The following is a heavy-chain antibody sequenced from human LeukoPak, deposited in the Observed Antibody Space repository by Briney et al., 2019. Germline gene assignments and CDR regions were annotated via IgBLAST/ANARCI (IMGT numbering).Heavy chain of an antibody. CDR1: GFTFSDYY. CDR3: ATLNVDTAMVNYFDY. J-gene: IGHJ4*02. CDR2: INHSGST. Sequence: PGGSLRLSCAASGFTFSDYYMSWIRQPPGKGLEWIGEINHSGSTNYNPSLKSRVTISVDTSKNQFSLKLSSVTAADTAVYYCATLNVDTAMVNYFDYWGQGTLVTVSS. V-gene: IGHV4-34*08. D-gene: IGHD5-18*01.